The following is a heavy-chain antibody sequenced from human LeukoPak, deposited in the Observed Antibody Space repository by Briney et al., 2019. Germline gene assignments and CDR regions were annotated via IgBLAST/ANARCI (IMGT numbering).Heavy chain of an antibody. CDR3: ANNPKLLADAFDI. D-gene: IGHD2-15*01. CDR2: ISSSGSTI. J-gene: IGHJ3*02. CDR1: GFTFSDYY. V-gene: IGHV3-11*01. Sequence: GGSLRLSCAASGFTFSDYYMGWIRQAPGKGLEWVSYISSSGSTIYYADSVKGRFTISRDNAKNSLYLQMNSLRAEDTAVYYCANNPKLLADAFDIWGQGTMVTVSS.